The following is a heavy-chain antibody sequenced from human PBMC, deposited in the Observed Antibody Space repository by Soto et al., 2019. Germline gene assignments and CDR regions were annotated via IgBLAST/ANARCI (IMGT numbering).Heavy chain of an antibody. CDR1: GYTLTELS. CDR2: FDPEDGET. V-gene: IGHV1-24*01. J-gene: IGHJ6*02. D-gene: IGHD2-2*01. Sequence: ASVKVSCKVSGYTLTELSMHWVRQAPGKGLERMGGFDPEDGETIYAQKFQGRVTMTEDESTSTAYMELSSLRSEDTAVYYCARVEDIVVVPAALVPYGMDVWGQGTTVTVSS. CDR3: ARVEDIVVVPAALVPYGMDV.